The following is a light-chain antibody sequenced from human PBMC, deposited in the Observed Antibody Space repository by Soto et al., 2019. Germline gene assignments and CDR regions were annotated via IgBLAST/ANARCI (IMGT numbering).Light chain of an antibody. CDR2: KAS. Sequence: DIQMTQSPSTLSSSVGDRVTITCRASQSITNWLAWYQQKPGKAPNLLIHKASSLESGVPSRFSGSGSGTEFTLTISSLQPDDFATYYCQQYNSYPLTFGGGTKVDIK. V-gene: IGKV1-5*03. CDR3: QQYNSYPLT. J-gene: IGKJ4*01. CDR1: QSITNW.